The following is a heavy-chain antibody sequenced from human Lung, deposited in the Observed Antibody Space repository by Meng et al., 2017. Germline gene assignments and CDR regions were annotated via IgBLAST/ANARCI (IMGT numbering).Heavy chain of an antibody. CDR1: GGSISSSNYY. Sequence: QVQAQGAGPGLVKPSQTLSLTCTFSGGSISSSNYYWSWIRQPPGKGLEWSGHIYNSGSTYYNPSLKSRITISVDTSKNQFSLKLSSVTAADTAVYYCARGQKGYFDLWGRGTLVTVSS. CDR3: ARGQKGYFDL. V-gene: IGHV4-30-4*01. J-gene: IGHJ2*01. CDR2: IYNSGST.